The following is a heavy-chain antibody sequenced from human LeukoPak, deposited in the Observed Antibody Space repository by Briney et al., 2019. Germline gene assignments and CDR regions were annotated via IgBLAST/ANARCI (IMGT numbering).Heavy chain of an antibody. V-gene: IGHV5-51*01. Sequence: GESLKISCKGSGYSFTTYYIGWVRQMPGKGLEWMGIIYPGDSDTRYRPSFQGQVSISADKSISTAYLQWSSLKASDTALYYCARRGSSGWYGSGYFDYWGQGTLVTVSS. CDR3: ARRGSSGWYGSGYFDY. D-gene: IGHD6-19*01. CDR1: GYSFTTYY. J-gene: IGHJ4*02. CDR2: IYPGDSDT.